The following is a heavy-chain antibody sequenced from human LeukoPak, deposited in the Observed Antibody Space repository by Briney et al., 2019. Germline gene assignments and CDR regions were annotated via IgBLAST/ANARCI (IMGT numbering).Heavy chain of an antibody. J-gene: IGHJ5*02. CDR3: ARDAGYSGKGWFDP. D-gene: IGHD4-23*01. V-gene: IGHV3-21*01. Sequence: NAGGSLRLSCAASGFIFSSYAMNWVRQAPGKGLEWVSSISSSSSYIYYADSVKGRFTISRDNAKSSLYLQMNSLRAEDTAVYHCARDAGYSGKGWFDPWGQGTLVTVSS. CDR1: GFIFSSYA. CDR2: ISSSSSYI.